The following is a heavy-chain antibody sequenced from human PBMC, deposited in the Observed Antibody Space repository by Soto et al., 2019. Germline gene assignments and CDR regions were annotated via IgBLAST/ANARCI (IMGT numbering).Heavy chain of an antibody. CDR1: GGTFSSYA. CDR3: ARPPTYCGGDCYPSNAFDI. D-gene: IGHD2-21*02. V-gene: IGHV1-69*13. J-gene: IGHJ3*02. CDR2: IIPIFGTA. Sequence: SVKFSCKASGGTFSSYAISWVRQAPGQGLEWMGGIIPIFGTANYAQKFQGRVTITADESTSTAYMELSSLRSEDTAVYYCARPPTYCGGDCYPSNAFDIWGQGTMVTVSS.